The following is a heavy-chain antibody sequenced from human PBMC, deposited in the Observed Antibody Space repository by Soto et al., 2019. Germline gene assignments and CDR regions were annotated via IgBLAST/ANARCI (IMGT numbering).Heavy chain of an antibody. CDR2: IYYSGST. CDR3: ASGMATIPYYYYGMDV. CDR1: GGSIGSSSYD. D-gene: IGHD5-12*01. J-gene: IGHJ6*02. V-gene: IGHV4-39*01. Sequence: ETLSLTCPVSGGSIGSSSYDWGWIREPPGKGLEWIGSIYYSGSTYYNPCLKSRVTISVDTSKNPSSLKLSSVTAADTAVYYCASGMATIPYYYYGMDVWGQGTTVTVSS.